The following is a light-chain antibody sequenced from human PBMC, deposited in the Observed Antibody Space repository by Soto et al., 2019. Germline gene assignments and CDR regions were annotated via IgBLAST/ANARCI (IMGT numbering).Light chain of an antibody. J-gene: IGKJ1*01. CDR2: WAS. Sequence: DIVMTQSPDSLAVSLGERATINCKSSQSVLYSSNNQKYLAWYQQKPGQPPKLLIYWASTRESGVPDRFSGSGSGTDFTLTISSLQAEDVAVYYCQQYYSTPQTFGQGNKVEIK. V-gene: IGKV4-1*01. CDR1: QSVLYSSNNQKY. CDR3: QQYYSTPQT.